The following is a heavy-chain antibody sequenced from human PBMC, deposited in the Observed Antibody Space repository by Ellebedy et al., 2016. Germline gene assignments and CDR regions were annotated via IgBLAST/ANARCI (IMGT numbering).Heavy chain of an antibody. CDR3: AGSHRGITIFGVVIDFDY. CDR1: GGSISSGSYY. V-gene: IGHV4-61*02. D-gene: IGHD3-3*01. CDR2: IYTSGST. Sequence: SETLSLTXTVSGGSISSGSYYWSWIRQPAGKGLEWIGRIYTSGSTNYNPSLKSRVTMSVDTSKNQFSLKLSSVTAADTAVYYCAGSHRGITIFGVVIDFDYWGQGTLVTVSS. J-gene: IGHJ4*02.